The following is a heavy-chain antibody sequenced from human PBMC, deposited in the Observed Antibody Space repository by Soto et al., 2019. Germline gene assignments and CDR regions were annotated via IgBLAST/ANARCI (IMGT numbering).Heavy chain of an antibody. V-gene: IGHV3-30*18. D-gene: IGHD4-17*01. CDR3: AKDDYGGKGLAFDI. CDR1: GFTFSSYG. Sequence: SLRLSCAASGFTFSSYGMHWVRQAPGKGLEWVAVISYDGSNKYYADSVKGRFTISRDNSKNTLYLQMNSLRAEDTAVYYCAKDDYGGKGLAFDIWGQGTMVTVSS. CDR2: ISYDGSNK. J-gene: IGHJ3*02.